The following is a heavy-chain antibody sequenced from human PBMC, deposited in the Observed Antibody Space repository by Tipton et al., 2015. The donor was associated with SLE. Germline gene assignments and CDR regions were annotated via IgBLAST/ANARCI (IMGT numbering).Heavy chain of an antibody. D-gene: IGHD6-6*01. Sequence: SLRLSCAASGFTFSSYGMHWVRQAPGKGLEWVAVIWYDGSNKYCADSVKGRFTISRDNSKNTLYLQMNSLRAEDTAVYYCAGQLSYYYGMDVWGQGTTVTVSS. J-gene: IGHJ6*02. CDR3: AGQLSYYYGMDV. V-gene: IGHV3-33*01. CDR2: IWYDGSNK. CDR1: GFTFSSYG.